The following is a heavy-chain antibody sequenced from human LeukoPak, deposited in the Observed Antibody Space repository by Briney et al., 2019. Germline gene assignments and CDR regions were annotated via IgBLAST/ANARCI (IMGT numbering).Heavy chain of an antibody. CDR3: ANMIVTSTSTDAFDI. Sequence: GGSLRLSCAASDFTVGANYMSWVRQAPGKGLEWVSTIYSGGTTYYADSVKGRFTISRDNSKNTLYLQMNSLRAEDTAVYYCANMIVTSTSTDAFDIWGQGTMVTVSS. J-gene: IGHJ3*02. V-gene: IGHV3-53*01. CDR1: DFTVGANY. D-gene: IGHD2-2*01. CDR2: IYSGGTT.